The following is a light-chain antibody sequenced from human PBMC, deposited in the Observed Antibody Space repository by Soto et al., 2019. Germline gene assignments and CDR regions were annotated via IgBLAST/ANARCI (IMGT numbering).Light chain of an antibody. CDR2: AIS. CDR3: LQDNNYPWT. Sequence: DIQRTQSPSTLSASVGDRVTITCRASQIIYNWLAWYQQKPGKAPRLLIYAISTLHSGVPSRFTGSGSGTDFTLTISSLQPEDFATYYCLQDNNYPWTFGQGTKVDIK. V-gene: IGKV1-5*01. CDR1: QIIYNW. J-gene: IGKJ1*01.